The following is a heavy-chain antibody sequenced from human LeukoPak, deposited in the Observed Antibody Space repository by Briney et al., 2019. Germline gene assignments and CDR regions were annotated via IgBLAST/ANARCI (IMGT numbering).Heavy chain of an antibody. V-gene: IGHV1-18*04. D-gene: IGHD3-10*01. CDR1: GYTFTGYY. J-gene: IGHJ5*02. CDR2: ISAYNGNT. CDR3: ARDTDYGSGSYYKRENWFDP. Sequence: GASVKVSCKASGYTFTGYYMHWVRQAPGQGLEWMGWISAYNGNTNYAQKLQGRVTMTTDTSTSTAYMELRSLRSDDTAVYYCARDTDYGSGSYYKRENWFDPWGQGTLVTVSS.